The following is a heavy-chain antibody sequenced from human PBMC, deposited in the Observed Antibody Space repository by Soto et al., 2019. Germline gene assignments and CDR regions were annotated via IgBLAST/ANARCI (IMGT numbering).Heavy chain of an antibody. CDR2: MNPNSGDT. V-gene: IGHV1-8*01. CDR1: GYTFSSYD. Sequence: SGAEVKKPGASVKVSCQASGYTFSSYDINWVRQATGQGLEWMGWMNPNSGDTNYPQKFQGRVTMTRNTSIATAYMELSSLRSEDTAVYYCARGLKFTTPLVRGVNPYYYYYMDVWGEGTTVTVSS. J-gene: IGHJ6*03. D-gene: IGHD3-10*01. CDR3: ARGLKFTTPLVRGVNPYYYYYMDV.